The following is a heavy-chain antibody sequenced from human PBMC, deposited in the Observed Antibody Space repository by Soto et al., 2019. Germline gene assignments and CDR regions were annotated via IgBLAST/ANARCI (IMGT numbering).Heavy chain of an antibody. CDR2: ISYDGSNK. Sequence: QVQLVESGGGVVQPGRSLRLSCAASGFTFSSYGMHWVRQAPGKGLEWVAVISYDGSNKYYADSVKGRFTISRDNSKNTLYLQMNSVRAEDTAVYYCAKEVDYYGSGSYYNFDYWGQGTLVTVSS. CDR3: AKEVDYYGSGSYYNFDY. D-gene: IGHD3-10*01. J-gene: IGHJ4*02. V-gene: IGHV3-30*18. CDR1: GFTFSSYG.